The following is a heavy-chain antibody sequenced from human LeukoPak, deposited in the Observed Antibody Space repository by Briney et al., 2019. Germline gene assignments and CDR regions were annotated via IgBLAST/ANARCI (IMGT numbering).Heavy chain of an antibody. CDR2: INPNSGGT. Sequence: ASVKVSCKASGYTFTGYYMHWVRQAPGQGLEWMGWINPNSGGTNYAQKLQGRVTMTTDTSTSTAYMELRSLRSDDTAVYYCAREIDDYSSGWYWFDPWGQGTLVTVSS. CDR3: AREIDDYSSGWYWFDP. J-gene: IGHJ5*02. CDR1: GYTFTGYY. D-gene: IGHD6-19*01. V-gene: IGHV1-2*02.